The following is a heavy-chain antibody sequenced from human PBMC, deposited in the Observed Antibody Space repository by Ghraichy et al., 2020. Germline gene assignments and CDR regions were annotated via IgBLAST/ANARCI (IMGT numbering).Heavy chain of an antibody. CDR3: ARGGYSSGWYPFRSRIWFDP. Sequence: GGSLRLSCAASGFTFSSYAMSWVRQAPGKGLEWVSAISGSGGSTYYADSVKGRFTISRDNSKNTLYLQMNSLRAEDTAVYYCARGGYSSGWYPFRSRIWFDPWGQGTLVTVSS. CDR1: GFTFSSYA. CDR2: ISGSGGST. J-gene: IGHJ5*02. D-gene: IGHD6-19*01. V-gene: IGHV3-23*01.